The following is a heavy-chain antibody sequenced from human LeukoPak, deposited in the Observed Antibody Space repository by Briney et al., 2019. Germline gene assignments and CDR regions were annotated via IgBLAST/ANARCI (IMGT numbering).Heavy chain of an antibody. CDR3: ASLQWELPCCYYYYMDV. D-gene: IGHD1-26*01. CDR1: GGSISIGGYY. J-gene: IGHJ6*03. Sequence: SQTLSLTCTVSGGSISIGGYYWSWIRQPPGKGLEWIGYIYHSGSTYYNPSLTSRVTLSVDRSKNQFSLKLSSVTAADTAVYYCASLQWELPCCYYYYMDVWGKGTTVTVSS. CDR2: IYHSGST. V-gene: IGHV4-30-2*01.